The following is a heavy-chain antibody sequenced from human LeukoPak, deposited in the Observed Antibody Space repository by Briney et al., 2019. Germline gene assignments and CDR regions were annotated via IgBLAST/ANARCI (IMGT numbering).Heavy chain of an antibody. CDR2: IKQDGSEK. J-gene: IGHJ5*02. CDR1: GFTFSSYW. Sequence: GGSLRLSCAACGFTFSSYWMSWVRQAPGKGLEWVANIKQDGSEKYYVDSVKGRFTISRDNAKNSLYLQMNSLRAEDTAVYYCARDYYDSSGYVWFDPWGQGTLVTVSS. V-gene: IGHV3-7*01. CDR3: ARDYYDSSGYVWFDP. D-gene: IGHD3-22*01.